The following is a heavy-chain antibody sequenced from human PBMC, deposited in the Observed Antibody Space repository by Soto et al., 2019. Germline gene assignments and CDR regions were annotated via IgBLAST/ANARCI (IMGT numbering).Heavy chain of an antibody. D-gene: IGHD3-3*01. CDR3: AKLSGYYFSTLDY. CDR2: ISGSGGST. CDR1: GFTFSNSA. V-gene: IGHV3-23*01. Sequence: HPGGSLRLSCAASGFTFSNSAMSWVRQAPGKGLQWVSTISGSGGSTYYADSVKGRFTISRDNSKNTLYLQMNSLRAEDTAVYYCAKLSGYYFSTLDYWGQGTLVTVSS. J-gene: IGHJ4*02.